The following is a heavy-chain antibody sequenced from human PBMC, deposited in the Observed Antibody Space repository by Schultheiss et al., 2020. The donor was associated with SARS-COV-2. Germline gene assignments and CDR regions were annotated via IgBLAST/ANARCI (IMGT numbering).Heavy chain of an antibody. V-gene: IGHV3-74*01. D-gene: IGHD3-3*01. Sequence: GGSLRLSCAASGFTFSGYWMHWVRQAPGKGLEWVSRIISDGSSTTYVDSVKGRFTISRDNGKNTLYLQMNNLRAEDTAVYYCARVWLGAIDYWGQGTLVTVSS. CDR3: ARVWLGAIDY. CDR2: IISDGSST. J-gene: IGHJ4*02. CDR1: GFTFSGYW.